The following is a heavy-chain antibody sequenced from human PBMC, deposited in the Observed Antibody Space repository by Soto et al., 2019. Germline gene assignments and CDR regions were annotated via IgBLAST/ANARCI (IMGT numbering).Heavy chain of an antibody. D-gene: IGHD3-9*01. J-gene: IGHJ4*02. CDR3: ARDIRHYDILTGFDT. CDR2: IYGGGNT. V-gene: IGHV3-66*01. CDR1: GFSVSSNY. Sequence: DVQLVASGGALVQPGGSLTLSCAASGFSVSSNYMTWVRQAPGKGLEWVSVIYGGGNTYYSDSVKGRFTISRDSSKNTLYLQMTRLRAEDTAVYYCARDIRHYDILTGFDTWGQGTLVTVSS.